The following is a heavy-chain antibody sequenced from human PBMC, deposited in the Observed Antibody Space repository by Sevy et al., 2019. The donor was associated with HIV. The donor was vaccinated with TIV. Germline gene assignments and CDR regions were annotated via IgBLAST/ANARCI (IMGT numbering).Heavy chain of an antibody. CDR1: GFTFSSYA. CDR3: AGAWGVGATSPIDY. D-gene: IGHD1-26*01. CDR2: ISYDGSNK. Sequence: GGSLRLSCAASGFTFSSYAMHWVRQAPGKGLEWVAVISYDGSNKYYADSVKGRFTISRDNSMNTLYLQMNSLRAEDTAVYYCAGAWGVGATSPIDYWGQGTLVTVSS. V-gene: IGHV3-30-3*01. J-gene: IGHJ4*02.